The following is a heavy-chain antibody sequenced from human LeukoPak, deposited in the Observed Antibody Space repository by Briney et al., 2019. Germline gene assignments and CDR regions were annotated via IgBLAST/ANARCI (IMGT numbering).Heavy chain of an antibody. J-gene: IGHJ3*02. CDR2: IYYSGST. D-gene: IGHD3-3*01. CDR3: VRVLKGSGYYIGAAFDI. V-gene: IGHV4-59*01. Sequence: SETLSPTCTVSGGSISSYYWSWIRQPPGKGLEWIGYIYYSGSTSYNPSLKSRVTISVDTSKNQFSLKLSSVTAADTAVYYCVRVLKGSGYYIGAAFDIWGQGTMVTVSS. CDR1: GGSISSYY.